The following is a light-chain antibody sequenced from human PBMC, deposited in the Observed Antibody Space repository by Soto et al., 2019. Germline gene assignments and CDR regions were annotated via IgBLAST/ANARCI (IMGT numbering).Light chain of an antibody. CDR3: CSYAGTSTYV. V-gene: IGLV2-11*01. CDR1: SSDVGNYDY. J-gene: IGLJ1*01. Sequence: QSALTQPPSVSGSPGQSVTITCSGTSSDVGNYDYISWYLHHPGTAPKVLISDVTRRHSGVPDRFSGSKSGNTASLTISGLQVDHECDYYFCSYAGTSTYVFGTGTKLTVL. CDR2: DVT.